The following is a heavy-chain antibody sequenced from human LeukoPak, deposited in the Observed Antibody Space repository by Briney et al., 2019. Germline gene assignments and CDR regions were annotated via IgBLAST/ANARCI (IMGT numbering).Heavy chain of an antibody. D-gene: IGHD6-13*01. J-gene: IGHJ6*02. CDR2: INSDGSST. V-gene: IGHV3-74*01. CDR1: GLTFSSYW. Sequence: GGSLRLSCAASGLTFSSYWMHWVRQAPGKGLEWVSRINSDGSSTSYADSVKGRFTISRDNAKNTLYLQMNSLRAEDTAVYYCARGTSSRLMDVWGQGTTVTVSS. CDR3: ARGTSSRLMDV.